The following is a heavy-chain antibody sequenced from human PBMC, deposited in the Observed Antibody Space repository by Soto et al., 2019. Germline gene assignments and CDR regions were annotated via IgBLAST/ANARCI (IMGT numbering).Heavy chain of an antibody. CDR3: ARDVTFGELFGNDY. V-gene: IGHV3-66*01. J-gene: IGHJ4*02. D-gene: IGHD3-10*01. CDR2: IYSGGST. Sequence: VGSLRLSCAASGVTGISNYMSWVRQAPGKGLEWVSVIYSGGSTYYADSVKGRFTISRDNSKNTLYLQMNSLRAEDTAVYYCARDVTFGELFGNDYWGQGTLVTVSS. CDR1: GVTGISNY.